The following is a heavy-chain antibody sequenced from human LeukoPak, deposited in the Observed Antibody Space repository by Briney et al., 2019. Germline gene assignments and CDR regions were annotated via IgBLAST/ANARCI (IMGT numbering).Heavy chain of an antibody. V-gene: IGHV1-24*01. CDR3: ARGRGSYSSSWYWFDP. J-gene: IGHJ5*02. CDR1: GYTLTELS. Sequence: ASVKVSCKVSGYTLTELSMHWVRQAPGKGLEWMGGFDPEDGETIYAQKFQGRVTMTEDTSTDTAYMELSSLRSDDTAVYYCARGRGSYSSSWYWFDPWGQGTLVTVSS. CDR2: FDPEDGET. D-gene: IGHD6-13*01.